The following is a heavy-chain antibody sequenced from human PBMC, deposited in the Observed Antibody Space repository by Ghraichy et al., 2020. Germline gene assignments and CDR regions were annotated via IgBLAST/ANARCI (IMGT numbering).Heavy chain of an antibody. D-gene: IGHD3-10*01. J-gene: IGHJ4*02. CDR2: ISAYNANT. Sequence: SVKVSCKASGYTFTSYGISWVRQAPGQGLEWMGWISAYNANTNYAQNLQGRVTMTTDTSTRTAYMELRSLRSDDTAVYYCARELTYYYGSGSYQFDYWGQGTLVTVSS. CDR3: ARELTYYYGSGSYQFDY. V-gene: IGHV1-18*01. CDR1: GYTFTSYG.